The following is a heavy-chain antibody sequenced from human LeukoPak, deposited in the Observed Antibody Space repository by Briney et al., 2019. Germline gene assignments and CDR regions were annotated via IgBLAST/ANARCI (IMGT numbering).Heavy chain of an antibody. CDR1: GGSISSSNW. Sequence: PSGTLSLTCAVSGGSISSSNWWSWVRQPPGKGLEWIGEIYHSGSTNYNPSLKSRVTISVDKSKNQFSLKLSSVTAADTAVYYCARYTFYGSGSFSGMDVWGQGTTVTVSS. J-gene: IGHJ6*02. CDR3: ARYTFYGSGSFSGMDV. V-gene: IGHV4-4*02. CDR2: IYHSGST. D-gene: IGHD3-10*01.